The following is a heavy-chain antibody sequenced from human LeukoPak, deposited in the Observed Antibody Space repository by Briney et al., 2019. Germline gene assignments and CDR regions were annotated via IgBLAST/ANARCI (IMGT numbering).Heavy chain of an antibody. V-gene: IGHV3-23*01. CDR1: GFTFSIYA. CDR3: AKDRPNYYESNGDYYRRNGDS. J-gene: IGHJ5*01. Sequence: GGSLRLSXAASGFTFSIYAMSRVRQAPGKGLEWVSSITSRDGGTFYTDPVKGRFTISRDNSKNMLYLQMNSLRAEDTAIYYCAKDRPNYYESNGDYYRRNGDSWGQGTLVTVSS. CDR2: ITSRDGGT. D-gene: IGHD3-22*01.